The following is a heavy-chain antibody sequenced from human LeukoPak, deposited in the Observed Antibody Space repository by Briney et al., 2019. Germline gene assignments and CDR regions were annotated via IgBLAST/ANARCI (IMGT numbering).Heavy chain of an antibody. CDR2: IYHSGST. V-gene: IGHV4-38-2*02. J-gene: IGHJ4*02. D-gene: IGHD3-22*01. CDR3: ARGSSSGYFPYYFDY. CDR1: GYSISSGYY. Sequence: SETLSLTCTVSGYSISSGYYWGWIRQPPGKGLEWIGSIYHSGSTYYNPSLKSRVTISVDTSKNQFSLKLSSVTAADTAVYYCARGSSSGYFPYYFDYWGQGTLVTVSS.